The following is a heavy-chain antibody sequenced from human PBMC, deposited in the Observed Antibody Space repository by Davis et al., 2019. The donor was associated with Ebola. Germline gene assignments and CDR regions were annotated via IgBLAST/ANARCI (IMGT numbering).Heavy chain of an antibody. CDR3: AKGLGSSGWYYFDY. D-gene: IGHD6-19*01. CDR1: GFTFSSYA. V-gene: IGHV3-23*01. J-gene: IGHJ4*02. Sequence: PGGSLRLSCAASGFTFSSYAMNWVRQAPGKGLEWVSGISGSGDSTYYADSVKGRFTISRDNSKNTLYLQMNSLRAEDTAVYYCAKGLGSSGWYYFDYWGQGTLVTVSS. CDR2: ISGSGDST.